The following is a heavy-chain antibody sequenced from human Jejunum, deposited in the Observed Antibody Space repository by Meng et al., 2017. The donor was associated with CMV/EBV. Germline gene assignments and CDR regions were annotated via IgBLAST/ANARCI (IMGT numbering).Heavy chain of an antibody. D-gene: IGHD1-1*01. CDR2: ISDSATGS. CDR3: AKRRGNSYYYNMDV. CDR1: AFVFRNYA. J-gene: IGHJ6*02. Sequence: AFVFRNYAMSWVRQAPGKGVEWVSTISDSATGSNYADSVRGRFTISRDNSKNILFLQMNSLRAEDTAVYYCAKRRGNSYYYNMDVWGQGTTVTVSS. V-gene: IGHV3-23*01.